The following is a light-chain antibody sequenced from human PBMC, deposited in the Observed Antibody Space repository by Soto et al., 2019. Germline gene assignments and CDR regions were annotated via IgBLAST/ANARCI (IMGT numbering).Light chain of an antibody. J-gene: IGLJ2*01. V-gene: IGLV1-40*01. CDR1: SSNIGARYD. Sequence: QSVLTQPPSVSGAPGQRVTISCTGSSSNIGARYDVHWYQQLPGPAPKLLIYGNSNRPSGVPDRFSGSKSGTSASLAITGLQAEDEAEYYCQSYDSSLSGWGVFGGGTKVTVL. CDR3: QSYDSSLSGWGV. CDR2: GNS.